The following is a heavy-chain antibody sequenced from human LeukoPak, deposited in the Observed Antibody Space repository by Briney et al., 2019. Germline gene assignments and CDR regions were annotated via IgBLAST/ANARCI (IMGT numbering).Heavy chain of an antibody. J-gene: IGHJ4*02. V-gene: IGHV3-7*01. CDR1: GFTFSGYW. CDR2: IKQDGGEK. CDR3: ARKRPNYFDY. Sequence: GGSLRLSCAASGFTFSGYWLSWVRQAPGKGLEWVANIKQDGGEKYYADSVKGRFTISRDNAQNSLYLQMNSLRAEDTALYYCARKRPNYFDYWGQGTLVTVSS.